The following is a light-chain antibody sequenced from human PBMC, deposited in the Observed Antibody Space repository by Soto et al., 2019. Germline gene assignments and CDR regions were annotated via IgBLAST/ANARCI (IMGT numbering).Light chain of an antibody. V-gene: IGLV1-40*01. CDR2: GNS. CDR1: SSNIGAGYD. CDR3: QSYDSSLSGSAV. J-gene: IGLJ7*01. Sequence: QSVLTQPPSVSGAPGQRVTISCTGSSSNIGAGYDVHWYQQLPGTAPKLLIYGNSNRPSGVPDRFSGSKSGTSASLAITGLQAEDDAHYYCQSYDSSLSGSAVFGGGTKLTVL.